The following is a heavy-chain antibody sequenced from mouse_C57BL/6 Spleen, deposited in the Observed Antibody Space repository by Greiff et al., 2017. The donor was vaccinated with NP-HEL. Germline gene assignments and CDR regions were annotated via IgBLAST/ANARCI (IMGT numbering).Heavy chain of an antibody. V-gene: IGHV1-82*01. J-gene: IGHJ3*01. CDR2: IYPGDGDT. D-gene: IGHD4-1*01. CDR3: ARIDWGFAY. Sequence: QVQLQQSGPELVKPGASVKISCKASGYAFSSPWLNWVKQRPGKGLEWIGRIYPGDGDTNYNGKFKGKATLTADKSSSTAYMQLSSLTSEDSAVYFCARIDWGFAYWGQGTLVTVSA. CDR1: GYAFSSPW.